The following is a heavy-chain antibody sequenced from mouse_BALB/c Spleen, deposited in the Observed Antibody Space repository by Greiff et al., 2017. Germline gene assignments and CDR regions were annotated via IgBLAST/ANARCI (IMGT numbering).Heavy chain of an antibody. CDR1: GFTFSSFG. D-gene: IGHD2-4*01. J-gene: IGHJ3*01. Sequence: EVKLMESGGGLVQPGGSRKLSCAASGFTFSSFGMHWVRQAPEKGLEWVAYISSGSSTIYYADTEKGRFTISRDNPKNTLFLQMTSLRSEDTAMYYCAREEGITAWFAYWGQGTLVTVSA. V-gene: IGHV5-17*02. CDR2: ISSGSSTI. CDR3: AREEGITAWFAY.